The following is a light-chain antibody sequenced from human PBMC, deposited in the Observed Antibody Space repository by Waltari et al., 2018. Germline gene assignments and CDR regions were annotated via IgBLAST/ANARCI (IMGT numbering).Light chain of an antibody. Sequence: QSALTQPASVSGSPGQSITISCTGTSSDVGGSNFVSWYQQHPGKAPKVMIYDVSKRPSGVSNRFSGSKSGNTSSLTISVLQAEDEADYYCSSYTTSSVVFGGGTKLTVL. CDR2: DVS. CDR3: SSYTTSSVV. CDR1: SSDVGGSNF. J-gene: IGLJ2*01. V-gene: IGLV2-14*01.